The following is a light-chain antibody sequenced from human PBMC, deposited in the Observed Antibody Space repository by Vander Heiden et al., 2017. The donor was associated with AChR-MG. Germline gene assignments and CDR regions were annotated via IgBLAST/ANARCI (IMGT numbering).Light chain of an antibody. J-gene: IGLJ3*02. CDR1: AMPKKY. Sequence: SYELTQPPSVSVSPGQTATSTCTGDAMPKKYAYWYQQKPGQAPVLVIYKDSERPSGIPERFSGSSSGTTVTLTISGVQAEDEADYYCQSADSSGTYRVFGGGTKLTVL. V-gene: IGLV3-25*03. CDR2: KDS. CDR3: QSADSSGTYRV.